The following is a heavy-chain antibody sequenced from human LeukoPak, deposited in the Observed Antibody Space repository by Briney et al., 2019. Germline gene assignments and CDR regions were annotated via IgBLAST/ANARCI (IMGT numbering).Heavy chain of an antibody. CDR1: GYTFTSYG. CDR2: ISAYNGNT. Sequence: ASVKVSCKASGYTFTSYGISWVRQAPGQGLEWMGWISAYNGNTNYAQKLQGRVTMTRDTSISTAYMELSRLRSDDTAVYYCAKLIGNARIAAAGTYYYMDVWGKGTTVTVSS. V-gene: IGHV1-18*01. D-gene: IGHD6-13*01. J-gene: IGHJ6*03. CDR3: AKLIGNARIAAAGTYYYMDV.